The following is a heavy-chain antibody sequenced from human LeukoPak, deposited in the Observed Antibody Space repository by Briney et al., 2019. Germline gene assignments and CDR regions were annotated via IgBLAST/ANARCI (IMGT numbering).Heavy chain of an antibody. Sequence: PSETLSLTCTVSGGSVSNSGYYWGWIRQPPGKGLEWIGNIYYSGSAYYNPSLRSRVTISVDTSKNQFSLKLSSVTAADTAVYYCAKTYYYDPFDFWGQGTLVTVSS. CDR1: GGSVSNSGYY. J-gene: IGHJ4*02. CDR3: AKTYYYDPFDF. V-gene: IGHV4-39*01. D-gene: IGHD3-22*01. CDR2: IYYSGSA.